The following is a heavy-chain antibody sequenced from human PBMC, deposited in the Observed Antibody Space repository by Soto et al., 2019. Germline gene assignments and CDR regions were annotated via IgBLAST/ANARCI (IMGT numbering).Heavy chain of an antibody. CDR2: INPSGGST. CDR3: ARVVPASADFDC. CDR1: GYTFTSYY. D-gene: IGHD2-2*01. V-gene: IGHV1-46*03. J-gene: IGHJ4*02. Sequence: GASVKLSCKASGYTFTSYYMHCVRQAPGQGLEWMGIINPSGGSTSYAQKFQGRVTMTRDTSTSTVYMELSSLRSEDTAVYYCARVVPASADFDCWGQGTLVTVSS.